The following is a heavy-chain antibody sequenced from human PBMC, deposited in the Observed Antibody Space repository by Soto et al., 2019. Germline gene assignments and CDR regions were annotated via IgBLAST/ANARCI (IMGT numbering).Heavy chain of an antibody. V-gene: IGHV3-23*01. CDR2: ISGSGSSV. D-gene: IGHD3-10*01. J-gene: IGHJ6*02. Sequence: EVELLESGGGLVRPGGSLRLSCAASGFTFSHYVLSWVRQSPERGLEWVSSISGSGSSVYVADSVRGRFIMSRGLSTNTVALQMNSLRAEDTAVYYCAKVRASYLSASYFYYGLDVWGQGTTVTVSS. CDR3: AKVRASYLSASYFYYGLDV. CDR1: GFTFSHYV.